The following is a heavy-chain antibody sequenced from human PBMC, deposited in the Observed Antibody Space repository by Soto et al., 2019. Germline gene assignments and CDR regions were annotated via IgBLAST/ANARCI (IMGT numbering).Heavy chain of an antibody. V-gene: IGHV3-30*18. Sequence: GGSLRLSCAASGFTFSSYGMHWVRQAPGKGLEWVAVISYDGSNKYYADSVKGRFTISRDNSKNTLYLQMNSLRAEDTAVYYCAKGATHFDYWGKGTLVTVSS. J-gene: IGHJ4*02. CDR2: ISYDGSNK. D-gene: IGHD1-26*01. CDR3: AKGATHFDY. CDR1: GFTFSSYG.